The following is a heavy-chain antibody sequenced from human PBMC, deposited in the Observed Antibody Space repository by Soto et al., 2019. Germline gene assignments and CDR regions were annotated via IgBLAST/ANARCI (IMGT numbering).Heavy chain of an antibody. D-gene: IGHD2-21*01. CDR1: GFTSRNYN. CDR2: ISTGGAYM. Sequence: EVQLVESGGGLVKAGGSLRLFCTASGFTSRNYNMNWVRQAPGKGLEWVASISTGGAYMFYADSVKGRFTISRDNAQNSQFLQIDSPRAEDTAVYYCARDIASPGGDYFDSWGQGTLVTVSS. V-gene: IGHV3-21*06. CDR3: ARDIASPGGDYFDS. J-gene: IGHJ4*02.